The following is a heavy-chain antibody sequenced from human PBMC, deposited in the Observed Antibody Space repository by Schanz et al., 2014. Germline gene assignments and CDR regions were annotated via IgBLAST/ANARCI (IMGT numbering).Heavy chain of an antibody. J-gene: IGHJ5*02. CDR2: ISSSGTST. Sequence: QVQLVESGGGLVKPGGSLRLSCSASGFTFSDYFMTWIRQAPGKGLEWLSYISSSGTSTYYADSVKGRFTISRDNAKNSLYLQMDTLRVEDTAMFYCARDMTIAPAWGQGTLVTVSS. CDR3: ARDMTIAPA. CDR1: GFTFSDYF. V-gene: IGHV3-11*04. D-gene: IGHD6-13*01.